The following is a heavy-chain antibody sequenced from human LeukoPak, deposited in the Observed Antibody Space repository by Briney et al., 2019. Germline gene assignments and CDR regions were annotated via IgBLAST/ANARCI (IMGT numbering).Heavy chain of an antibody. D-gene: IGHD1-26*01. CDR1: GFTFSSYA. J-gene: IGHJ3*02. V-gene: IGHV3-23*01. Sequence: PGGSLRLSRAASGFTFSSYAMSWVRQAPGKGLEWVSAISGSGGSTYYADSVKGRFTISRDNSKNTLYLQMNSLRAEDTAVYYCAKMGPGPRGSYPYDAFDIWGQGTMVTVSS. CDR2: ISGSGGST. CDR3: AKMGPGPRGSYPYDAFDI.